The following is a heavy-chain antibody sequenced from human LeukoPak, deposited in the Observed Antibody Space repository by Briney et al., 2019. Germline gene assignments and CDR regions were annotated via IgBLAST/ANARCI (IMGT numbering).Heavy chain of an antibody. D-gene: IGHD4-11*01. V-gene: IGHV4-39*01. J-gene: IGHJ2*01. CDR1: GGSISSYY. Sequence: SETLSLTCTVSGGSISSYYWGCIRQPPGKGLEWIGSIYYSGSTYYNPSLKSRVTISVDTSKNQFSLKLTSVTAADTAVYYCARHRSQDYSYYYFDLWGRGTLVTVSS. CDR3: ARHRSQDYSYYYFDL. CDR2: IYYSGST.